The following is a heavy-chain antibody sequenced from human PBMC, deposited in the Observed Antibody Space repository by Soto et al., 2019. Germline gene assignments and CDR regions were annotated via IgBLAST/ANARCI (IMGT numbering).Heavy chain of an antibody. J-gene: IGHJ6*02. CDR2: IIPIFGTA. D-gene: IGHD2-2*01. CDR3: ARGLVPAASPRYYYYYYGMDV. V-gene: IGHV1-69*13. CDR1: GGTFSSYA. Sequence: SVKVSCKASGGTFSSYAISWVRQAPGQGLEWMGGIIPIFGTANYAQKFQGRVTITADESTSTAYMELSSLRSEDTAVYYCARGLVPAASPRYYYYYYGMDVWGQGTTVTIS.